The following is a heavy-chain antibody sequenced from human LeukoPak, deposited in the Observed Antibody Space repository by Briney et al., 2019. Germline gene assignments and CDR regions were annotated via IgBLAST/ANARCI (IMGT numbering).Heavy chain of an antibody. J-gene: IGHJ4*02. V-gene: IGHV1-46*01. Sequence: ASVKVSCKASGYRFTNYYMHWVRQAPGQGLEWMGIINPISGSTSYAQKFQGRVTMTRDTSTSTVYMELSSLRSEDTAVYYCAGEVETAVAGTGALDYWGQGTLVSVSS. CDR1: GYRFTNYY. CDR2: INPISGST. CDR3: AGEVETAVAGTGALDY. D-gene: IGHD6-19*01.